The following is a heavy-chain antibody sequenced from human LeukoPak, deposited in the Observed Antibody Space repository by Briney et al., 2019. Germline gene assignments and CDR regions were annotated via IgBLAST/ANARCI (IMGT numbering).Heavy chain of an antibody. J-gene: IGHJ4*02. Sequence: PGGSLRLSCAASGFTFSDYYMSWIRQAPGKGLGWVSYISSSSSYTNYADSVKGRFTISRDNAKNSLYLQMNSLRAEDTAVYYCARGPSSRYCSSTSCSPNGGYWGQGTLVTVSS. CDR1: GFTFSDYY. CDR2: ISSSSSYT. V-gene: IGHV3-11*05. CDR3: ARGPSSRYCSSTSCSPNGGY. D-gene: IGHD2-2*01.